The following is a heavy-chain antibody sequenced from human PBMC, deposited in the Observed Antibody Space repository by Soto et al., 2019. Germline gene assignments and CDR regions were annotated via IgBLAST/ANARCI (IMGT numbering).Heavy chain of an antibody. J-gene: IGHJ4*02. V-gene: IGHV3-23*01. CDR3: AKDFTPDSRWDIDY. CDR2: IYGNGRST. CDR1: GFTFSIYT. Sequence: EVQLLESGGGLVQTAGSLRLSCAASGFTFSIYTMSWFRQAPGKGLEWVSSIYGNGRSTFYSASVKGRFTISRDNSGNTVYLQMSSLSAEDTAIYYCAKDFTPDSRWDIDYWGQGSLVTVSS. D-gene: IGHD1-26*01.